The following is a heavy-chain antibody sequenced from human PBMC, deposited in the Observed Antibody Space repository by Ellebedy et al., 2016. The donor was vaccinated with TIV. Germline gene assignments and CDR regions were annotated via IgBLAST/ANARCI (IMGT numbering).Heavy chain of an antibody. V-gene: IGHV3-48*01. CDR3: AKSGTAMVLYLDY. CDR1: GFTFSSYS. J-gene: IGHJ4*02. CDR2: ISSSSSTI. Sequence: GESLKISCAASGFTFSSYSMNWVRQAPGKGLEWVSYISSSSSTIYYADSVKGRFTISRDNSKNTLYLQMNSLRAEDTAVYYCAKSGTAMVLYLDYWGQGTLVTVSS. D-gene: IGHD5-18*01.